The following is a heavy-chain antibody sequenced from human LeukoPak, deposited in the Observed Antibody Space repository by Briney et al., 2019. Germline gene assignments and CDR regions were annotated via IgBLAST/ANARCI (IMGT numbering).Heavy chain of an antibody. J-gene: IGHJ4*02. D-gene: IGHD6-13*01. CDR2: ISHAGSNT. V-gene: IGHV3-30-3*01. CDR3: ASGGMSSSWYVEY. Sequence: PGRSLRLSCAASGFTFSTYAMHWVRQAPGKGLEWVAVISHAGSNTFYADSVKGRFTISRDNSKNTLYLQIDSPRPEDTAVYYCASGGMSSSWYVEYWGQGTLVTVSS. CDR1: GFTFSTYA.